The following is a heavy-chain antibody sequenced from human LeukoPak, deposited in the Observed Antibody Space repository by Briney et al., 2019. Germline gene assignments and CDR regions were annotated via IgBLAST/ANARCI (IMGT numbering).Heavy chain of an antibody. Sequence: GGSLRLSCAASGFTFSRYWMSWVRQAPGKGLEWVANIKQDGSEKYYVDSVKGRFTISRDNSKNTLYLQMNSLRAEDTAVYYCAKDVGSSGWYSYYYYYYGMDVWGQGTTVTVSS. J-gene: IGHJ6*02. CDR2: IKQDGSEK. CDR1: GFTFSRYW. D-gene: IGHD6-19*01. CDR3: AKDVGSSGWYSYYYYYYGMDV. V-gene: IGHV3-7*01.